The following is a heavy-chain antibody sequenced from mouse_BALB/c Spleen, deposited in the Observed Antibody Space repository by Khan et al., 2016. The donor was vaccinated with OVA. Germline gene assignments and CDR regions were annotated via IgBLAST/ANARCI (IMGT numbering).Heavy chain of an antibody. Sequence: VQLKESGPEVVKPGASVKMSCKASGYTFTSYVMHWVKQKPGQGLEWIGYIYPFNDATKFNEKFNGKATLTSEKSSSTAYMELSILTYEDSAVYYYAPVGSYYVSFVYWCQGTLVTVSA. CDR1: GYTFTSYV. J-gene: IGHJ3*01. D-gene: IGHD1-1*01. CDR2: IYPFNDAT. CDR3: APVGSYYVSFVY. V-gene: IGHV1S136*01.